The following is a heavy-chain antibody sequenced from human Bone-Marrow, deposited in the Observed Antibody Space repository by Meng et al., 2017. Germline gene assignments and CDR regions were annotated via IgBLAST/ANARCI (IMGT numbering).Heavy chain of an antibody. D-gene: IGHD1-1*01. CDR2: TYYRSRWYS. Sequence: QVQLQQSGPRLVKPSQPLSLTCSLPGDSFSSNSATWNWIRQSPSRGLEWLGRTYYRSRWYSDYAVSVQSRITINPDTSKNQFSLQLNSLTPEDSAVYYCARDGTSWYFFDYWGQGTLVTVSS. V-gene: IGHV6-1*01. CDR1: GDSFSSNSAT. J-gene: IGHJ4*02. CDR3: ARDGTSWYFFDY.